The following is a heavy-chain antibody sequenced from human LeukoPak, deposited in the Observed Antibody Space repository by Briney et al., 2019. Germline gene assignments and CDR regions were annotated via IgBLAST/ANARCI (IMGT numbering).Heavy chain of an antibody. V-gene: IGHV3-7*05. D-gene: IGHD6-19*01. Sequence: GGSLRLSCAASGFTFSTYYMAWVRQAPGKGLEWVANIRQDGRDKFYLDSVRGRFTISRDNGGNSLYLQMNSLRAEDTAVYYCAGGSGWLIDSWGRGTLVTVSS. J-gene: IGHJ4*02. CDR3: AGGSGWLIDS. CDR1: GFTFSTYY. CDR2: IRQDGRDK.